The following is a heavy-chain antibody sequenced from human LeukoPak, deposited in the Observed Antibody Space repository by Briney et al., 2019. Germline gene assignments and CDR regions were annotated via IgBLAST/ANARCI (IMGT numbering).Heavy chain of an antibody. V-gene: IGHV3-23*01. D-gene: IGHD3-22*01. CDR2: ISGGGGST. Sequence: GGSLRLSCAASGFTFSTYAMSWVRQAPGKGLEWVSAISGGGGSTHYADSVKGRFTISRDNSKNTLFLQMSSLRADDTAIYYCAKHYNISGYYPYWGQGTLVTVSS. CDR1: GFTFSTYA. CDR3: AKHYNISGYYPY. J-gene: IGHJ4*02.